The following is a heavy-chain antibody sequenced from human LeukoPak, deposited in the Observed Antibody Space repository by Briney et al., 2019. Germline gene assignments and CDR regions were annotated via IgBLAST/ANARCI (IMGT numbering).Heavy chain of an antibody. CDR1: GFIFSSYW. Sequence: PGGSLRLSCAASGFIFSSYWMTWVRQAPGKGLEWVAVISYDGSSKFYTDSVKGRFTISRDNSKNTLYLQMNSLRPEDTAVYYCAKDGGKAAAGTFDYWGQGTLVTVSS. CDR2: ISYDGSSK. D-gene: IGHD6-13*01. CDR3: AKDGGKAAAGTFDY. V-gene: IGHV3-30*18. J-gene: IGHJ4*02.